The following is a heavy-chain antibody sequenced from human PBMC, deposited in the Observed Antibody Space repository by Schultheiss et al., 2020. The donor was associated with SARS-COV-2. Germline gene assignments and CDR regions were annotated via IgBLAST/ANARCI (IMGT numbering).Heavy chain of an antibody. J-gene: IGHJ6*03. CDR2: IYTSGST. Sequence: SETLSLTCTVSGGSISSYYWSWIRQPAGKGLEWIGRIYTSGSTNYNPSLKSRVTMSVDTSKNQFSLKLSSVTAADTAVYYCARDVLWRSSSTYDYYMDVWGKGTTVTVSS. V-gene: IGHV4-4*07. CDR1: GGSISSYY. D-gene: IGHD6-6*01. CDR3: ARDVLWRSSSTYDYYMDV.